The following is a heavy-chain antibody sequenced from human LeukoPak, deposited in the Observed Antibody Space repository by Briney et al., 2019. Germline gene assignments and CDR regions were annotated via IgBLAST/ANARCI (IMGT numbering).Heavy chain of an antibody. D-gene: IGHD6-13*01. CDR3: AKSKGIAAQGYFGY. Sequence: GGSLRLSCAASGFTFSNFLMTWVRQAPGKGPEWVSAISGSGGSTYYADSVKGRFTISRDNSKNTLYLQMNSLRAEDTAVYYCAKSKGIAAQGYFGYWGQGTLVTVSS. J-gene: IGHJ4*02. V-gene: IGHV3-23*01. CDR2: ISGSGGST. CDR1: GFTFSNFL.